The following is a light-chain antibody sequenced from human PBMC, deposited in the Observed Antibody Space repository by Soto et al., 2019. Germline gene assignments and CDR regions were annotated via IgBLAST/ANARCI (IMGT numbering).Light chain of an antibody. CDR3: QQFSSYTLT. V-gene: IGKV3-20*01. CDR2: GAF. CDR1: QFLSSY. Sequence: VVLTQSPVTLSLSPGERASLSCRASQFLSSYLAWYQKTPGQAPRLXIYGAFSRETGIPERFSGSGAGTECTLTISRLEPEDFYVYYCQQFSSYTLTFGGGTKVDIK. J-gene: IGKJ4*01.